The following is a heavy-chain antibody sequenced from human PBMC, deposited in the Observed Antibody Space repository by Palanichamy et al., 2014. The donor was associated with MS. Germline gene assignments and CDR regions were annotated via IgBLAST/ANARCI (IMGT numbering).Heavy chain of an antibody. D-gene: IGHD3-16*01. CDR2: IYNSGST. CDR3: ARGGPSSKYFDY. Sequence: QAQLQDRGPGLVKPSETLSLTCTVSGGSISSDYWSWIRQPPGKGLEWIGYIYNSGSTNYNSSLQSRVTMSLDTSKNQFSLKLSSVTAADTAAYYCARGGPSSKYFDYWGQGTLVTVSS. J-gene: IGHJ4*02. V-gene: IGHV4-59*01. CDR1: GGSISSDY.